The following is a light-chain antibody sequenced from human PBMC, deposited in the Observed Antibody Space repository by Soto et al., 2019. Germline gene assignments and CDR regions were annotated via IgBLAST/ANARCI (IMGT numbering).Light chain of an antibody. V-gene: IGKV1-39*01. CDR2: AAS. J-gene: IGKJ5*01. CDR1: QSISSY. Sequence: DIQMTQSPSSLSASVGDGVTITCRASQSISSYLNWYQQKPGKAPKLLIYAASSLQSGVPSRFSGSGSGTEFTLTISSLQSEDSALYYCQQYSNWPTSGQGTRLEIK. CDR3: QQYSNWPT.